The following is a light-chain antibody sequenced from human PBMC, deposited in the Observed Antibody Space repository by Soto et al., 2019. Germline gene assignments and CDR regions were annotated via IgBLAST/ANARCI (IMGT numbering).Light chain of an antibody. Sequence: NFMLTQPHSVSESPGKTVTISCTRSSGSIASNYVHWYQQRPGSAPTTVIYDDNQRPSGVPDRFSGSIDSSSNSASLTISGLKNEDEADYYCQSYDSSNVVFGGGTKLTVL. CDR3: QSYDSSNVV. CDR2: DDN. V-gene: IGLV6-57*04. CDR1: SGSIASNY. J-gene: IGLJ2*01.